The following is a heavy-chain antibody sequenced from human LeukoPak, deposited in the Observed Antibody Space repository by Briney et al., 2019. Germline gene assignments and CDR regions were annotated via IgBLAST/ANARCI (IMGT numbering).Heavy chain of an antibody. D-gene: IGHD3-9*01. J-gene: IGHJ4*02. CDR2: INAGNGNT. V-gene: IGHV1-3*01. Sequence: ASVKVSCKASGYTFTSYAMHWVRQALGQRLEWMGWINAGNGNTKYSQKFQGRVTITRDTSASTAYMELSSLRSEDTAVYYCARVGYFDWLLTYYFDYWGQGTLVTVSS. CDR3: ARVGYFDWLLTYYFDY. CDR1: GYTFTSYA.